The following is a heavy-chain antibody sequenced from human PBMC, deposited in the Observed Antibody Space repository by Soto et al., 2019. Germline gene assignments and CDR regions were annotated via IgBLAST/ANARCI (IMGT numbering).Heavy chain of an antibody. J-gene: IGHJ3*02. V-gene: IGHV3-23*01. CDR2: ISENGGSRGGT. Sequence: EVQLLESGGGLVQPGGSLRLSCTASGFTFTSSAMSWVRQAPGQGLEWVASISENGGSRGGTYYADSVKGRFTISRDNSNNTLYLQLDSLRGADTALYYCASAKAVVGAPLGIWGQGTMVIVSS. CDR1: GFTFTSSA. D-gene: IGHD2-15*01. CDR3: ASAKAVVGAPLGI.